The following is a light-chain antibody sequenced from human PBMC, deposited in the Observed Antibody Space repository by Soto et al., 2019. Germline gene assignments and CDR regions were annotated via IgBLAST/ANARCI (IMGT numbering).Light chain of an antibody. CDR3: CSSAGSSTFPHV. V-gene: IGLV2-23*02. J-gene: IGLJ1*01. Sequence: QSALTQPASVSGSPGQSITISCTGTSSDVGSYNLVSWYQHHPGKAPKLMIYEVSKRPSGVSNRFSGSKSGNTASLTISGLQAEDESDYYCCSSAGSSTFPHVSGPGTKV. CDR2: EVS. CDR1: SSDVGSYNL.